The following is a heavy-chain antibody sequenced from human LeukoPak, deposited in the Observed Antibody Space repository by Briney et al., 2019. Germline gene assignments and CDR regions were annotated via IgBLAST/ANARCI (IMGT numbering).Heavy chain of an antibody. Sequence: PGGSLRLSCAASGFTFSSYEMNWVRQAPGKGLEWVSYISSSGSTIYYADSVKGRFTISRDNAKNSLYLQMNSLRAEDTAVYYCARDQYYDGKHYFMDVWGKGTTVTISS. CDR1: GFTFSSYE. D-gene: IGHD2/OR15-2a*01. CDR3: ARDQYYDGKHYFMDV. CDR2: ISSSGSTI. J-gene: IGHJ6*03. V-gene: IGHV3-48*03.